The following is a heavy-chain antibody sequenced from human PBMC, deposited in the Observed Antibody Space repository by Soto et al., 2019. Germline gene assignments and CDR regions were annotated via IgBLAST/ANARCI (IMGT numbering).Heavy chain of an antibody. J-gene: IGHJ5*02. CDR2: IWYDGSNK. CDR1: GFTFSSYG. V-gene: IGHV3-33*01. CDR3: ARDLSVAGTTQSVFDP. D-gene: IGHD2-15*01. Sequence: GGSLRLSCAASGFTFSSYGMHWVRQAPGKGLEWVAVIWYDGSNKYYAGSVKGRFTISRDNSKNTLYLQMNSLRAEDTAVYYCARDLSVAGTTQSVFDPRGQGTLVTGSS.